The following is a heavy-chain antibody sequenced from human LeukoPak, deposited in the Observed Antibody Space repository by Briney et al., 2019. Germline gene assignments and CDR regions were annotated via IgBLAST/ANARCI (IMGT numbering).Heavy chain of an antibody. V-gene: IGHV3-23*01. CDR2: VSGSGSGT. Sequence: GGSLRLSCAASGFIFYNYAMSWVRQAPGKGLEWVSTVSGSGSGTYYADSVKGRFSISRDNSKNTVYLQMNSLRAEDTAVYYCAKDPPLTIFGVVTPFDYWGQGTLVTVSS. CDR3: AKDPPLTIFGVVTPFDY. CDR1: GFIFYNYA. D-gene: IGHD3-3*01. J-gene: IGHJ4*02.